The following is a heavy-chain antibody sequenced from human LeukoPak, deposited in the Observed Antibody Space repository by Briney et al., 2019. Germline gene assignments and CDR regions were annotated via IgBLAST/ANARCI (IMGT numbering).Heavy chain of an antibody. D-gene: IGHD2-2*01. J-gene: IGHJ4*02. CDR2: IYYSGST. Sequence: KPSETLSLTCTVSGISINTYYWSWIRQPPGKGLEWIGYIYYSGSTNYNPSLKSRVTISVDTSKNQFSLKLSSVTAADTAVYYCVRGYCSSTSCYAGRLYYLDYWGQGTLVTVSS. CDR3: VRGYCSSTSCYAGRLYYLDY. CDR1: GISINTYY. V-gene: IGHV4-59*01.